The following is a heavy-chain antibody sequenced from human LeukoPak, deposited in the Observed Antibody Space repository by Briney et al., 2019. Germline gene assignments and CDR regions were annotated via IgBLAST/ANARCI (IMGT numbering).Heavy chain of an antibody. J-gene: IGHJ6*02. CDR3: ARVSGRIQVWPQPFGDGLDV. Sequence: GGSLRPSCAASGFTFSSYVMSWVRQAPGKGLECVSAISGDGRSTYYADSVKGRFTISRENSKNTLYLQMNSLRAEDTAIYYCARVSGRIQVWPQPFGDGLDVWGQGTTVTVSS. V-gene: IGHV3-23*01. CDR1: GFTFSSYV. CDR2: ISGDGRST. D-gene: IGHD3-10*01.